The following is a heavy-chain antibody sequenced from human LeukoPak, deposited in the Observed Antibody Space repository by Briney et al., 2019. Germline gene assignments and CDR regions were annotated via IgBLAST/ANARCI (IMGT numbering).Heavy chain of an antibody. CDR3: ARGCGSGSCDY. J-gene: IGHJ4*02. V-gene: IGHV4-59*01. CDR2: IYYSGST. D-gene: IGHD3-10*01. CDR1: GGSISSYY. Sequence: PSETLSLTCTVSGGSISSYYWSWIRQPPGKGLEWIGYIYYSGSTNYNPSLKSRVTISVGTSKNQFSLKLSSVTAADTAVYYCARGCGSGSCDYWGQGTLVTVSS.